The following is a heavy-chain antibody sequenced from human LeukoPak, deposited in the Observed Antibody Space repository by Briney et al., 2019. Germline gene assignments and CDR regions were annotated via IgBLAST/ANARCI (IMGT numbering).Heavy chain of an antibody. D-gene: IGHD2-2*02. CDR1: GGSISSGDYY. V-gene: IGHV4-30-4*08. CDR2: IYYSGST. CDR3: ARLTVVPAAIGA. J-gene: IGHJ1*01. Sequence: PSETLSLTCTVSGGSISSGDYYWGWISQPPGKGMEWIVYIYYSGSTYKNPAPKSRVTKSVNKAKNQFSLKLSSVTAADTAVYYCARLTVVPAAIGAWGQGTLVTVSS.